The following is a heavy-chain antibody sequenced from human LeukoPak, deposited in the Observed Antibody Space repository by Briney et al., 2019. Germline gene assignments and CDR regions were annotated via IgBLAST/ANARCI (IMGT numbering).Heavy chain of an antibody. CDR2: IYYSGST. Sequence: PSETLSLTCTVSGGSISSSSYYWGWIRQPPGKELEWIGSIYYSGSTYYNPSLKSRVTISVDTSKNQFSLKLSSVTAADTAVYYCARIAVAGTLLDYWGQGTLVTVSS. D-gene: IGHD6-19*01. J-gene: IGHJ4*02. V-gene: IGHV4-39*01. CDR1: GGSISSSSYY. CDR3: ARIAVAGTLLDY.